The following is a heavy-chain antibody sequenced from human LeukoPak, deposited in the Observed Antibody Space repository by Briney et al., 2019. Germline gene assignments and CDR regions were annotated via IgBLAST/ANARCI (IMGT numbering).Heavy chain of an antibody. CDR1: GYTFTGYY. J-gene: IGHJ5*02. D-gene: IGHD3-10*01. V-gene: IGHV1-2*02. CDR3: ASITLIRGVTSIGNP. Sequence: ASVKVSCKASGYTFTGYYMHWVRQAPGQRLEWMGWINPNGADTNYAQKFQGRVTMTRDTSISTVYMELSRLRSDDTAVYYCASITLIRGVTSIGNPWGQGTLVTVSS. CDR2: INPNGADT.